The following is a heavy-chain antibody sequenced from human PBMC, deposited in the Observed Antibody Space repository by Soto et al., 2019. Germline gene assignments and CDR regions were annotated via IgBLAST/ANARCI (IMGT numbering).Heavy chain of an antibody. D-gene: IGHD4-4*01. V-gene: IGHV3-7*05. Sequence: EVQLVESGGGLVQPGGSLRLSCAASGFTFSSYWMSWVRQAPGKGLEWVANIKQDGSEKYYVDSVKGRFTISRDNAKNSLYLQMNSLRAVDTAVYYCATDRALHPDYYYYGMDVWGQGTTVTVSS. CDR3: ATDRALHPDYYYYGMDV. CDR1: GFTFSSYW. J-gene: IGHJ6*02. CDR2: IKQDGSEK.